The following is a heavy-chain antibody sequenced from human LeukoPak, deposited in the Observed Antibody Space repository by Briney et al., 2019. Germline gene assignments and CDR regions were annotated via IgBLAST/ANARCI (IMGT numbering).Heavy chain of an antibody. D-gene: IGHD3-3*01. CDR3: ARGHSGIFGVVIAHCDY. Sequence: PGGSLRLSCAASRFTFSSYDMHWVRQATGKGLEWVSAIGTAGDPYYPGSVKGRFTISRENAKNSLYLQMNSLRAGDTAVYYCARGHSGIFGVVIAHCDYWGQGTLVTVSS. V-gene: IGHV3-13*05. CDR1: RFTFSSYD. CDR2: IGTAGDP. J-gene: IGHJ4*02.